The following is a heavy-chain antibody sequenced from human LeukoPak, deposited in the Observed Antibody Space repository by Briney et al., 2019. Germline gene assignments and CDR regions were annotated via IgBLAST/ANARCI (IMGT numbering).Heavy chain of an antibody. CDR2: INPSGGST. V-gene: IGHV1-46*01. CDR1: GYTFTSYY. J-gene: IGHJ6*03. Sequence: ASVKVSCKASGYTFTSYYMHWVRQAPGQGLEWMGIINPSGGSTSYAQKFQGRVTMTRDMSTSTVYMELSSLRSEDTAVYYCARGPSITMVRGGQWYYYMDVWAKGTTVTISS. D-gene: IGHD3-10*01. CDR3: ARGPSITMVRGGQWYYYMDV.